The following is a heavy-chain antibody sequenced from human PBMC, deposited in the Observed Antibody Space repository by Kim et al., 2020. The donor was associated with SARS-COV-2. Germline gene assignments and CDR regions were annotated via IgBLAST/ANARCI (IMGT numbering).Heavy chain of an antibody. CDR3: ARTTRVGYRRRGPFDY. D-gene: IGHD5-18*01. CDR2: INHSGST. V-gene: IGHV4-34*01. J-gene: IGHJ4*02. Sequence: SETLSLTCAVYGGSFSGYYWSWIRQPPGKGLEWIGEINHSGSTNYNPSLKSRVTISVDTSKNQFSLKLSSVTAADTAVYYCARTTRVGYRRRGPFDYWGQGTLVTVSS. CDR1: GGSFSGYY.